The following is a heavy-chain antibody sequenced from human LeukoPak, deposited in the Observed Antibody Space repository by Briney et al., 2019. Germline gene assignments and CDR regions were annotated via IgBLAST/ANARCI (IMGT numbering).Heavy chain of an antibody. CDR2: IWYDGSNK. V-gene: IGHV3-33*06. CDR3: AKEVGYNWNYGYYFDY. D-gene: IGHD1-7*01. CDR1: GFTFSSYG. Sequence: PGGSLRLSCAASGFTFSSYGMHWVRQAPGKGLEWVAVIWYDGSNKYYADSVKGRFTISRDNSKNTLYLQMNSLRAEDTAVYYCAKEVGYNWNYGYYFDYWGQGTLVTVSS. J-gene: IGHJ4*02.